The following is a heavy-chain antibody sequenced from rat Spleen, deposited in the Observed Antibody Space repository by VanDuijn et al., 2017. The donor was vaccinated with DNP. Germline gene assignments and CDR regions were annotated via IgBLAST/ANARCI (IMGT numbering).Heavy chain of an antibody. CDR2: INTDRSTQ. Sequence: EVKLVESGGGLVQPGRSLKLSCAASGINFNDYWIGWVRQAPGKGLEWIGPINTDRSTQNYTPSLKDKFTISRDNAQNTLYLQMNKLGSEDTAIYYCAKGPNFGGWSDFFDYWGQGVMVTVSS. CDR1: GINFNDYW. V-gene: IGHV4-2*01. J-gene: IGHJ2*01. CDR3: AKGPNFGGWSDFFDY. D-gene: IGHD1-11*01.